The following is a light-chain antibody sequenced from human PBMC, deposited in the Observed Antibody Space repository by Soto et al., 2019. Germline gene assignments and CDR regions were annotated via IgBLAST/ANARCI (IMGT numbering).Light chain of an antibody. J-gene: IGLJ2*01. Sequence: QSVLTQPASVSASPGQSITISCSGTSNDIGDYEYVSWFQHHPGKAPKLIIYEVTNRPSGVSHRFSGSKSGKTASLTISGLQADDEADYYCSSYTATNTLVFGGGTKVTVL. V-gene: IGLV2-14*01. CDR1: SNDIGDYEY. CDR2: EVT. CDR3: SSYTATNTLV.